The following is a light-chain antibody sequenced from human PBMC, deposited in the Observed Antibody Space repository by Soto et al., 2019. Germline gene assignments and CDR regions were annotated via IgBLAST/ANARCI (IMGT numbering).Light chain of an antibody. CDR1: SSDVGSYNL. V-gene: IGLV2-23*01. Sequence: QSVLTQPASVSGSPGQSITISCTGTSSDVGSYNLVSWYQQHPGKAPKLMIYEGSKRPSGVSNRFSGSKPGNTASLTISGLQAEDEADYYCCSYAGSSTFYVVFGGGTKLTVL. CDR2: EGS. CDR3: CSYAGSSTFYVV. J-gene: IGLJ2*01.